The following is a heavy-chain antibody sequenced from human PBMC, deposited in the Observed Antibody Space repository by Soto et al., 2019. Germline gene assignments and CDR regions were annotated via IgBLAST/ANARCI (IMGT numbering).Heavy chain of an antibody. Sequence: ASVKVSCKASGYTFTSYYMHWVRQAPGQGLEWMGIINPSGGSTSYAQKFQGRVTMTRDTSTSTVYMELSSLGAEDTAVYYCAREGYDYYGMDVWGQGTTVTVSS. CDR3: AREGYDYYGMDV. CDR1: GYTFTSYY. CDR2: INPSGGST. V-gene: IGHV1-46*01. J-gene: IGHJ6*02.